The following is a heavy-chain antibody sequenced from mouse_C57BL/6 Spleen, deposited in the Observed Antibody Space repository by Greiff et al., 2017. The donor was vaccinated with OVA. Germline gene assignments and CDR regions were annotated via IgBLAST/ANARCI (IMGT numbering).Heavy chain of an antibody. CDR3: ARDGNYGYFDV. CDR2: IDPSDSET. CDR1: GYTFTSYW. J-gene: IGHJ1*03. V-gene: IGHV1-52*01. D-gene: IGHD2-1*01. Sequence: QVQLQQPGAELVRPGSSVKLSCKASGYTFTSYWLHWVKQRPIQGLEWIGNIDPSDSETHYNQQFKDKATLTVDKSSSTAYIQLSSLTSEDSAVYYCARDGNYGYFDVWGTGTMVTVSS.